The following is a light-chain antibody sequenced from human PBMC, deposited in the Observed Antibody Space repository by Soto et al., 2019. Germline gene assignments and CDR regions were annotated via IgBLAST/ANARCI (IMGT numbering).Light chain of an antibody. J-gene: IGKJ5*01. CDR2: GAS. CDR1: RSFASSY. Sequence: EIVLTQSPGTLSLSPGERATLSCRASRSFASSYLAWYQQRPGQAPRLLIYGASSRATGIPDRFSGSGSGTDFTLTISRLEPEDFAVYYCQQYGSSRITFGQGTRLEIK. CDR3: QQYGSSRIT. V-gene: IGKV3-20*01.